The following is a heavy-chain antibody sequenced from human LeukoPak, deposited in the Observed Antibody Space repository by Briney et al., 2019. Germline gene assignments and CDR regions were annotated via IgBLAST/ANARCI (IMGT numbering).Heavy chain of an antibody. CDR1: GGSISSYY. V-gene: IGHV4-59*01. J-gene: IGHJ6*02. CDR2: IYYSGST. D-gene: IGHD2-2*02. CDR3: ARDRIVVVPAAIMGRGYYYYGMDV. Sequence: PSETLSLTCTVSGGSISSYYWSWIRQPPGKGLEWIGYIYYSGSTNCNPSLKSRVTISVDTSKNQFSLKLSSVTAADTAVYYCARDRIVVVPAAIMGRGYYYYGMDVWGQGTTVTVSS.